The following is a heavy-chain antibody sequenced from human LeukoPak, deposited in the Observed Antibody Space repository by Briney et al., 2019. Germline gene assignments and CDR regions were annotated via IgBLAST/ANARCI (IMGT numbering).Heavy chain of an antibody. V-gene: IGHV3-53*01. D-gene: IGHD1-26*01. CDR3: ARVWELSFDH. CDR2: SYSEEWVAISYSGGTS. Sequence: PGGSLRLSCAASGFTFSNYWMHWVRQAPGKGLEWVAISYSEEWVAISYSGGTSQYAESVKGRFTISRDNSRNTLSLQMNSLRAEDTALYYCARVWELSFDHWGQGTLVTVSS. J-gene: IGHJ4*02. CDR1: GFTFSNYW.